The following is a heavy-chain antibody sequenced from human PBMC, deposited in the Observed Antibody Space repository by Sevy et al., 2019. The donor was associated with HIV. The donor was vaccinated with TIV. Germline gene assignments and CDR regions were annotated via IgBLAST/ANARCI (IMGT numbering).Heavy chain of an antibody. CDR1: GFNFSNVW. Sequence: GGPLRLSCAASGFNFSNVWMSWIRQAPGKGLEGVGHVKSKTEGGTTDYAAPVRGRFVISRDDSKNTLYLEMTSLKTEDTAVYYCATGGSLFQHWGQGTLVTVSS. CDR2: VKSKTEGGTT. J-gene: IGHJ1*01. CDR3: ATGGSLFQH. D-gene: IGHD3-16*01. V-gene: IGHV3-15*01.